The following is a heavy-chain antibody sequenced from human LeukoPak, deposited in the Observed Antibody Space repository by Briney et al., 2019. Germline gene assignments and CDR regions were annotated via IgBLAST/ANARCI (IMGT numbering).Heavy chain of an antibody. CDR3: ASESPYCGGDCYSGWFDP. V-gene: IGHV1-69*13. Sequence: SVKVSCKASGGTFSSYAISWVRQAPGQGLEWMGGIIPIFGTANYAQKFQGRVTITADESTSTVYMELSSLRSEDTAVYYCASESPYCGGDCYSGWFDPWGQGTLVTVSS. CDR2: IIPIFGTA. D-gene: IGHD2-21*02. J-gene: IGHJ5*02. CDR1: GGTFSSYA.